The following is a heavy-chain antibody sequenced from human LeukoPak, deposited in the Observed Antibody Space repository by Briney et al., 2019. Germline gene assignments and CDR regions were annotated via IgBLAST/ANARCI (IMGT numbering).Heavy chain of an antibody. J-gene: IGHJ4*02. CDR2: IPWHGNNP. V-gene: IGHV3-30*04. CDR1: GFTFSSYT. Sequence: PGGSLRLSCAASGFTFSSYTMHWVRQAPGKGLEWVALIPWHGNNPYYADSVQGRFTISRDSSRNTLYLQMNSLRTEDTAEYYCARLASTATSPLDYWGQGTLVTVSS. CDR3: ARLASTATSPLDY. D-gene: IGHD4-11*01.